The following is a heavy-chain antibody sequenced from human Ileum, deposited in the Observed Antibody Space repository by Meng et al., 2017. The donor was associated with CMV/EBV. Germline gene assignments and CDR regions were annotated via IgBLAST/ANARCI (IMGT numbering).Heavy chain of an antibody. V-gene: IGHV3-33*06. Sequence: GESLKISCAASGFTFSSYGMHWVRQAPGKGLEWVAVIWYNGSNKYYADSVKGRFTISRDNSKNTLYLQMNSLRAEDTAVYYCAKDRLLGITVSYYYGMDVWGQGNTV. CDR3: AKDRLLGITVSYYYGMDV. CDR1: GFTFSSYG. CDR2: IWYNGSNK. J-gene: IGHJ6*02. D-gene: IGHD1-20*01.